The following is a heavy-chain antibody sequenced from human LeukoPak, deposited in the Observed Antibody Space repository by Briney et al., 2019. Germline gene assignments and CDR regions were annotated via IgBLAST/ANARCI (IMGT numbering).Heavy chain of an antibody. CDR2: IYTSGST. D-gene: IGHD3-10*01. J-gene: IGHJ2*01. CDR1: GGSISSGSYY. Sequence: TSETLSLTCTVSGGSISSGSYYWSWIRQPAGKGLEWIGRIYTSGSTNYNPSLKSRVTISVDTSKNQFSLKLSSMTAADTAVYYCAREGLLWFGESYWYFDLWGRGTLVTVSS. V-gene: IGHV4-61*02. CDR3: AREGLLWFGESYWYFDL.